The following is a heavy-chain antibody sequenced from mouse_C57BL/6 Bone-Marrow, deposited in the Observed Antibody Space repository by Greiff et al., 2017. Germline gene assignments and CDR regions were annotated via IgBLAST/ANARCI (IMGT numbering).Heavy chain of an antibody. CDR2: IWSGGST. J-gene: IGHJ4*01. Sequence: QVQLQQSGPGLVQPSQSLSITCTVSGFSLTSYGVHWVRQPPGKGLEWLGVIWSGGSTAYYAAFISRLSISKDNSKSQVFFKMNSLQADDTAIYYCAAHYYAMDYWGQGTSVTVSS. V-gene: IGHV2-4*01. CDR1: GFSLTSYG. CDR3: AAHYYAMDY.